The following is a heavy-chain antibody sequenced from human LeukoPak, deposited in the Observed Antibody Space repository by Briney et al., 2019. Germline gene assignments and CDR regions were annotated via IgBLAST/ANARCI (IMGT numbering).Heavy chain of an antibody. CDR3: ARDFYDYVWGSYRSVRFDP. J-gene: IGHJ5*02. CDR2: IYYSGST. V-gene: IGHV4-39*07. Sequence: SETLSLTCTVSGGSISSSSYYWGWIRQPPGKGLEWIGSIYYSGSTYYNPSLKSRVTISVDTSKNQFSLKLSSVTAADTAVYYCARDFYDYVWGSYRSVRFDPWGQGTLVTVSS. D-gene: IGHD3-16*02. CDR1: GGSISSSSYY.